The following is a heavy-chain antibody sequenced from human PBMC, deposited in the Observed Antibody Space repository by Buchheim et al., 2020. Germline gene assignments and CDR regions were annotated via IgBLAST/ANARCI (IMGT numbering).Heavy chain of an antibody. Sequence: QVQLQESGPGLVKPSQTLSLTCTVSGGSVNSGDYYWSWIRQPPGEGLEWIGSIYYSGSTYYNPSLKSRVTISIDTSKNQFSLKLSSVTAADTAVYYCARDLSIVGARDAFDFWGQGT. V-gene: IGHV4-30-4*01. CDR3: ARDLSIVGARDAFDF. D-gene: IGHD1-26*01. J-gene: IGHJ3*01. CDR2: IYYSGST. CDR1: GGSVNSGDYY.